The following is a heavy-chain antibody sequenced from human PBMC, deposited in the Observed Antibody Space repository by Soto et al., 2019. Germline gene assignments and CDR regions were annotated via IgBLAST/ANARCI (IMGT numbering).Heavy chain of an antibody. D-gene: IGHD3-9*01. CDR1: GGSISNFY. V-gene: IGHV4-59*08. CDR3: ARTVLGPDLLADSFVDYYYYMDV. J-gene: IGHJ6*03. Sequence: SETLSLTCTVAGGSISNFYWRWIRQPPGKGLEWIGYVYYTGSTSYNPSLKRRVTFSADSSRGQFSLRLNSVTAADTAVYYCARTVLGPDLLADSFVDYYYYMDVWGQGTTVTSP. CDR2: VYYTGST.